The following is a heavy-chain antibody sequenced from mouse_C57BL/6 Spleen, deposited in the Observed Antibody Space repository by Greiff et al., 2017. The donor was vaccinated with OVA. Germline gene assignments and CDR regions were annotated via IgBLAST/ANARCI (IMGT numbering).Heavy chain of an antibody. CDR1: GYAFRSYW. CDR3: ARSYYDYDGFAY. D-gene: IGHD2-4*01. CDR2: IYPGDGDT. Sequence: QVQLQQSGAELVKPGASVKISCKASGYAFRSYWMNWVKQRPGKGLEWIGQIYPGDGDTNYNGKFKGKATLTADKSSSTAYMQLSSLTSEDSAVYFCARSYYDYDGFAYWGQGTLVTVSA. V-gene: IGHV1-80*01. J-gene: IGHJ3*01.